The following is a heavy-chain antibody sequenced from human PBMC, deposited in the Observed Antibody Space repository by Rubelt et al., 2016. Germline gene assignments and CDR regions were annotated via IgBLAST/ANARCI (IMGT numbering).Heavy chain of an antibody. V-gene: IGHV4-34*01. D-gene: IGHD4-23*01. CDR3: ARMGRWRQQYYYYGMDV. J-gene: IGHJ6*02. Sequence: WSWIRQPPGKGLEWIGEINHSGSTNYNPSLKSRVTISVDTSKNQFSLKLSSVTAADTAVYYCARMGRWRQQYYYYGMDVWCQGTTVTVSS. CDR2: INHSGST.